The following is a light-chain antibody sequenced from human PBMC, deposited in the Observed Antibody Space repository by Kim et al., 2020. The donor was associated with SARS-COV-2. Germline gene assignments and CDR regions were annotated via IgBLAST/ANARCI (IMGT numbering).Light chain of an antibody. CDR2: GAS. V-gene: IGKV3-20*01. Sequence: SPGERATLPVRASQTVSSNYFAWFQQKPGQAPRILLYGASSRASDIPDRFSGSGSGTDFTLTISRLEPEDFAVYYCQQYGSPAWTFGQGTKVDIK. CDR3: QQYGSPAWT. J-gene: IGKJ1*01. CDR1: QTVSSNY.